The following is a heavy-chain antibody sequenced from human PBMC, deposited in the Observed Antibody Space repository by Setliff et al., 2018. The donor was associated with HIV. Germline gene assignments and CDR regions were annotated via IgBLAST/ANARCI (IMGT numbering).Heavy chain of an antibody. J-gene: IGHJ4*02. Sequence: ASVKVSCKASGYTFTSYYMHWVRQAPGQGLEWMGIINTSCGSTSYAQKFQGRVTMTRDTSTSTVYMELSSLRSEDTAVYYCARGVLEGDAFDYWGQGTLVTVSS. CDR2: INTSCGST. CDR3: ARGVLEGDAFDY. CDR1: GYTFTSYY. V-gene: IGHV1-46*01. D-gene: IGHD3-3*01.